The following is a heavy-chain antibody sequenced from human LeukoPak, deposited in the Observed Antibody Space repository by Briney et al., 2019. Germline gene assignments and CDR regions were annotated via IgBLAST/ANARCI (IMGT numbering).Heavy chain of an antibody. CDR1: GFTFSSYS. Sequence: GGSLRLSCAASGFTFSSYSMNWVRQAPGKGLEWVSYISSSSSTIYYADSVKGRFTISRDNAKNSLYLQMNSLRAEDTAVYYCARDQTQWFGELFRPFDYWGQGTLVTVSS. D-gene: IGHD3-10*01. CDR3: ARDQTQWFGELFRPFDY. CDR2: ISSSSSTI. V-gene: IGHV3-48*04. J-gene: IGHJ4*02.